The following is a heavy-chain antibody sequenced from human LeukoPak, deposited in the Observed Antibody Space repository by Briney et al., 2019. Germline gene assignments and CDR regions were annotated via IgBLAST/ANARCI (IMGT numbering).Heavy chain of an antibody. J-gene: IGHJ3*01. D-gene: IGHD3-22*01. CDR3: AVAGVRYYDSSGLHAFDF. CDR2: MFYSGST. Sequence: SETLSLTCTVSGGSISSRSHCWGWIRQPPGRGVEWIGTMFYSGSTYYNPSLKSRVAISVDTSENQFSLELNSVTAADTAVYYCAVAGVRYYDSSGLHAFDFWGRGTMVTVSS. V-gene: IGHV4-39*01. CDR1: GGSISSRSHC.